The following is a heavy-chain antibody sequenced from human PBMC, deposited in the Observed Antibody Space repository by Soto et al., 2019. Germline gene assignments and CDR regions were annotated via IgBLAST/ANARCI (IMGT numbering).Heavy chain of an antibody. V-gene: IGHV4-59*08. D-gene: IGHD5-18*01. CDR1: GGSISSYY. CDR2: IYYSGST. CDR3: ARSKAMVTYYYYGMDV. J-gene: IGHJ6*02. Sequence: SSETLSLTCTVSGGSISSYYCSWIRQPPGKGLEWIGYIYYSGSTNYNPSLKSRVTISVDTSKNQFSLKLSSVTAADAAVYYCARSKAMVTYYYYGMDVWGQGTTVTVSS.